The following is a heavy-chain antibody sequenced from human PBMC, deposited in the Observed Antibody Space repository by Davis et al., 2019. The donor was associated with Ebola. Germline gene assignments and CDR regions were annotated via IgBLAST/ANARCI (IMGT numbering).Heavy chain of an antibody. CDR3: TTPGGQDSGYDVFDI. Sequence: ASVKVSCKASGYTFTNYYMHWVRQAPGQGLEWMGLIKPSGGTTNYAQKFRGRLTLTRDTSTSTVYMELSSLRSEDTALYYCTTPGGQDSGYDVFDIWGQGTMVTVSS. CDR2: IKPSGGTT. V-gene: IGHV1-46*03. J-gene: IGHJ3*02. CDR1: GYTFTNYY. D-gene: IGHD5-12*01.